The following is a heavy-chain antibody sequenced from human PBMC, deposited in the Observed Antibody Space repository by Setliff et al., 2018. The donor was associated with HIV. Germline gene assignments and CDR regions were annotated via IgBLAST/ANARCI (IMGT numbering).Heavy chain of an antibody. Sequence: ASVKVSCKAAGYNFLSYGFSWVRQAPGQGFQWMGWISAYKGNTIYAQNLQGRVTMTTDTSTNTVYMELRSLTSDDTAVYYCAKADCTSSSCYSPFNAWGPGTMVTVSS. J-gene: IGHJ3*01. D-gene: IGHD3-22*01. CDR1: GYNFLSYG. CDR2: ISAYKGNT. CDR3: AKADCTSSSCYSPFNA. V-gene: IGHV1-18*04.